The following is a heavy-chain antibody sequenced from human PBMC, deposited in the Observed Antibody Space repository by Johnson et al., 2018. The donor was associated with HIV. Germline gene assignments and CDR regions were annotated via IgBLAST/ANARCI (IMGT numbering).Heavy chain of an antibody. D-gene: IGHD5-12*01. CDR1: GFTFSTYG. V-gene: IGHV3-23*04. CDR3: AKGRGYDYDALDF. J-gene: IGHJ3*01. Sequence: EMQLVESGGGLVQPGGSLRMSCVASGFTFSTYGMTWVRQAPGKGLEWVSAISGTGGTTYYADSVRGRFSISRDKSKDTLYLQMSSLRAEDTAVYYCAKGRGYDYDALDFWSQGTMVTVSS. CDR2: ISGTGGTT.